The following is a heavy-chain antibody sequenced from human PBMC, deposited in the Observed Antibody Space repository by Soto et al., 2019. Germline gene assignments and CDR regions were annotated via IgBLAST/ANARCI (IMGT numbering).Heavy chain of an antibody. D-gene: IGHD6-13*01. CDR1: GFTFSSYW. Sequence: GGSLRLSCAASGFTFSSYWMSWVRQAPGKGLEWVANIKQDGSEKYYVDSVKGRFTISRDNAKNSLYLQMNSLRAEDTAVYYCARDVPVPSSWYYYYGMDVWGQGTTVTVSS. CDR2: IKQDGSEK. J-gene: IGHJ6*02. CDR3: ARDVPVPSSWYYYYGMDV. V-gene: IGHV3-7*01.